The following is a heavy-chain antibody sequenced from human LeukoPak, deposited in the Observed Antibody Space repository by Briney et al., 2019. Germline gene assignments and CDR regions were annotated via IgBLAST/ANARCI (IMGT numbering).Heavy chain of an antibody. V-gene: IGHV3-7*01. Sequence: GGSLRLSCAASGFTFSSYWMSWVRQAPGKGLEWVANIKQDGSEKYYVDSVKGRFTISRDNAKNSLYLQMNSLRAEDTAVYYCASQSLTTVTRAWYFDLWGRGTLVTVSS. D-gene: IGHD4-17*01. J-gene: IGHJ2*01. CDR1: GFTFSSYW. CDR2: IKQDGSEK. CDR3: ASQSLTTVTRAWYFDL.